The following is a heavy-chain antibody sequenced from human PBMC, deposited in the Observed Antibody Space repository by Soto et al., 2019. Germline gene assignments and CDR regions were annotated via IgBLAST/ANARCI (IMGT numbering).Heavy chain of an antibody. D-gene: IGHD2-15*01. V-gene: IGHV3-15*01. J-gene: IGHJ5*02. Sequence: LRVSCAASGFTFSDAWMSWVRQAPWKGLDWVGRIKSKSDGGTTEYAAPVRGRFTISRDDSKNTLYLQMNSLKTEDTAVYYCTTDLWRIAVVVGSTGYFNPWGQGTPVTVSS. CDR2: IKSKSDGGTT. CDR3: TTDLWRIAVVVGSTGYFNP. CDR1: GFTFSDAW.